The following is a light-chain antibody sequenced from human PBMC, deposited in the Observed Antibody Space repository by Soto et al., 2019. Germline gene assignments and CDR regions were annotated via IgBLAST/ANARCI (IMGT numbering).Light chain of an antibody. V-gene: IGLV3-21*04. CDR2: YDS. Sequence: SYELTQPPSVSVAPGKTARLTCGGNNIGSKSVHWYQQKPGQAPVLVIYYDSDRPSGIPERFSGSNSGNTATLTISRVEAGDEADYYCQVWDSSSDQYVFGTGTKLTVL. J-gene: IGLJ1*01. CDR1: NIGSKS. CDR3: QVWDSSSDQYV.